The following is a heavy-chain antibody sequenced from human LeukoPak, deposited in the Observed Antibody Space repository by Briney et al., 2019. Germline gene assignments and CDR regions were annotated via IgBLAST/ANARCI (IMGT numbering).Heavy chain of an antibody. V-gene: IGHV3-48*04. J-gene: IGHJ4*02. CDR3: ARGDPQGYCSSTSCYYFDY. CDR1: GFTLSSYS. D-gene: IGHD2-2*01. Sequence: GGSLRLSCAASGFTLSSYSMNWVRQAPGKGLEWVSYISSSCSTIYYADSVKGRFTISRDNAKNSLYLQMNSLRAEDTAVYYCARGDPQGYCSSTSCYYFDYWGQGTLVTVSS. CDR2: ISSSCSTI.